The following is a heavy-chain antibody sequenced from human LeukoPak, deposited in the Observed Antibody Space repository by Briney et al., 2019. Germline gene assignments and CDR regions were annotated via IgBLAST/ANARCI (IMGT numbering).Heavy chain of an antibody. J-gene: IGHJ5*02. CDR3: AKDIKAAASPTPGWFDP. D-gene: IGHD6-13*01. CDR2: IWYDGSNK. Sequence: PGGSLRLSCAASGFTFSSYGMHWVRQAPGKGLEWVAVIWYDGSNKYCADSVKGRFTISRDNSKNTLYLQMNSLRAEDTAVYYCAKDIKAAASPTPGWFDPWGQGTLVTVSS. V-gene: IGHV3-33*06. CDR1: GFTFSSYG.